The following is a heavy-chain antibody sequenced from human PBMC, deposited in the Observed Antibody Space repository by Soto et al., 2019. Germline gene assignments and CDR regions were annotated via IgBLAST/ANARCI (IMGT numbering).Heavy chain of an antibody. CDR2: IKSKTDGGTT. V-gene: IGHV3-15*01. Sequence: GGSLRLSCAASGFTFSNAWMSWVRQAPGKGLEWVGRIKSKTDGGTTDYAAPVKGRFTISRDDSKNTLYLQMNSLKTEDTAVYYCTTDLGSSSSAGAFDIWGQGTMVTVSS. D-gene: IGHD6-6*01. CDR1: GFTFSNAW. CDR3: TTDLGSSSSAGAFDI. J-gene: IGHJ3*02.